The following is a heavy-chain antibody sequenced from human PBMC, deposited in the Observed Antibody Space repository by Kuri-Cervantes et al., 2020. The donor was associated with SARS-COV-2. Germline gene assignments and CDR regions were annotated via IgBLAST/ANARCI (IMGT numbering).Heavy chain of an antibody. D-gene: IGHD4-17*01. CDR3: ARHGPTHDYGDYYFDY. Sequence: GSLRLSCAVSGYSISSGYYWGWIRQPPGKGLEWTGSIYHSGSTYYNPSLKSRLTISVATSKNQCSLKLSSVTAADTAVYYCARHGPTHDYGDYYFDYWGQGTLVTVSS. V-gene: IGHV4-38-2*01. J-gene: IGHJ4*02. CDR2: IYHSGST. CDR1: GYSISSGYY.